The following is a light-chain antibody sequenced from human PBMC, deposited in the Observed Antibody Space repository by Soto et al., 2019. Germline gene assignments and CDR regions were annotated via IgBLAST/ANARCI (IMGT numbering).Light chain of an antibody. CDR3: QSYDSSLSGYVV. V-gene: IGLV1-40*01. CDR2: GNS. Sequence: QPVLTQPPSVSRAPGQRVTISCTGSSSNIGAGYDVHWYQQLPGTAPKLLIYGNSNRRSGVPDRFSGSKSGTSASLAITGLQAEDEADYYCQSYDSSLSGYVVFGGGTKVTVL. J-gene: IGLJ2*01. CDR1: SSNIGAGYD.